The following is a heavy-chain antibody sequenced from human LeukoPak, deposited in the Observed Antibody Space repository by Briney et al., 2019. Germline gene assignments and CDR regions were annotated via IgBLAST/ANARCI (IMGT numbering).Heavy chain of an antibody. V-gene: IGHV1-69*04. CDR2: IIPILGIA. D-gene: IGHD3-22*01. CDR1: GGTFSSYA. CDR3: ARDDYYDSSGYPYFDY. Sequence: ASVKVSCKASGGTFSSYAISWVRQAPGQGLEWMGRIIPILGIANYAQKFQGRVTITADKSTSTAYMELSSLRSEDTAVYYCARDDYYDSSGYPYFDYWGQGTLVTVSS. J-gene: IGHJ4*02.